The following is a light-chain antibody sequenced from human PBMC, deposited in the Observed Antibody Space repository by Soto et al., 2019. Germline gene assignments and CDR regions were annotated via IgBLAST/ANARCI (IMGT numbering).Light chain of an antibody. Sequence: QSVLTQPASVSGSPGQSITISCTGTSSDIGAYNYVSWYQQHPGKAPKLIVFEVNNRPSGVSNRFSGSKSGNTASLTISGLQLEDEADYHCSSYTGGITYWIFGGGTKLTVL. J-gene: IGLJ3*02. CDR3: SSYTGGITYWI. CDR2: EVN. CDR1: SSDIGAYNY. V-gene: IGLV2-14*01.